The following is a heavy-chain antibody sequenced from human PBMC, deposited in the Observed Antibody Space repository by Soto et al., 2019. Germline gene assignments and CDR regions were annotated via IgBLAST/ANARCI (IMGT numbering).Heavy chain of an antibody. CDR3: ARGGGSSFFDY. D-gene: IGHD2-2*01. CDR1: GDTFTRYY. CDR2: INPNSGDT. Sequence: QVQLEQSGAEVKEPGASVRVSCKLSGDTFTRYYIHWVRQAPGQGLEWMGRINPNSGDTKYAQSFQGRVTMTRDTSINTAYMELSRLRSDDTAVYYCARGGGSSFFDYWGQGILVTVPS. J-gene: IGHJ4*02. V-gene: IGHV1-2*06.